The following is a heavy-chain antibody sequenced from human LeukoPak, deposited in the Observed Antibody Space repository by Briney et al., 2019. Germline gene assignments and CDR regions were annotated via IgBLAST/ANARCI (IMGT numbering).Heavy chain of an antibody. CDR2: IYYSGST. D-gene: IGHD3-22*01. J-gene: IGHJ4*02. CDR1: GGSISSSSYY. Sequence: PSETLSLTCTVSGGSISSSSYYWGWIRQPPGKGLEWIGSIYYSGSTYYNPSLKSRVTISVDTSKNQFSLKLSSVTAADTAVYYCARGDYYDSSGHFDYWGQGTLVTVSS. CDR3: ARGDYYDSSGHFDY. V-gene: IGHV4-39*07.